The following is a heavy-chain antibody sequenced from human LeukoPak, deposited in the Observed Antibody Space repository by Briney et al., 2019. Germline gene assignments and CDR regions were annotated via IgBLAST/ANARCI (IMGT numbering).Heavy chain of an antibody. CDR3: AKDRRVGCSTTTCYLFDS. CDR1: GFTFSSYA. V-gene: IGHV3-23*01. Sequence: LPGGSLRLSCAASGFTFSSYAMSWVRQAPGKGLEWVSAISGSDSSTYYADSVKGRFTISRDNSKNTLYLQMNSLRAEDTAIYYCAKDRRVGCSTTTCYLFDSWGQGTLVTVSS. D-gene: IGHD2-2*01. CDR2: ISGSDSST. J-gene: IGHJ4*02.